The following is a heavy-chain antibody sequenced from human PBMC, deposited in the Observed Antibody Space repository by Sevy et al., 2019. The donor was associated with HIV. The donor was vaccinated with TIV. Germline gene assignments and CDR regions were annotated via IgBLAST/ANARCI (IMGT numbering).Heavy chain of an antibody. Sequence: GGSLRLSCAVSGFTFSSAWMSWFRQTPGKRLEWVGRIESKIDGGTIYYAAPVKGRFSISRDDSKNTLFLQMNSLKTEDTAVYYCATYHPPEQLVSDYWGQGTLVTVSS. D-gene: IGHD6-6*01. CDR1: GFTFSSAW. V-gene: IGHV3-15*04. CDR2: IESKIDGGTI. J-gene: IGHJ4*02. CDR3: ATYHPPEQLVSDY.